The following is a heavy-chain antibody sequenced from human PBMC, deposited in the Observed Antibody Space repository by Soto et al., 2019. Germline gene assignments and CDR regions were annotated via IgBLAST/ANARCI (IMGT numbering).Heavy chain of an antibody. J-gene: IGHJ5*01. V-gene: IGHV4-4*07. CDR1: GDSTSRNY. CDR3: ARGPGTYNCFDS. D-gene: IGHD3-10*01. CDR2: IYIDNSETT. Sequence: SETLSLTCTVSGDSTSRNYWSWIRQPAGKGLEYIGRIYIDNSETTNYNPSLKSRVTMSADTSKNQFSLNLKSVTAADTAVYYCARGPGTYNCFDSWGQGTLVTVS.